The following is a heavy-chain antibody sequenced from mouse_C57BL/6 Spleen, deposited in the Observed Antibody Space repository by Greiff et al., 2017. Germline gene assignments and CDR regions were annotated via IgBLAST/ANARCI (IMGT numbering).Heavy chain of an antibody. CDR2: IWSGGST. D-gene: IGHD2-5*01. CDR1: GFSFTSYG. V-gene: IGHV2-2*01. J-gene: IGHJ1*03. Sequence: VQLQQSGPGLVQPSQSLSITCTVSGFSFTSYGVHWVRQSPGKGLEWLGVIWSGGSTDYNAAFISRLSISKDNSKSQVFFKMNSLQADDTAIYYCARNDGYSNYGYVDVWGTGTTVTVSS. CDR3: ARNDGYSNYGYVDV.